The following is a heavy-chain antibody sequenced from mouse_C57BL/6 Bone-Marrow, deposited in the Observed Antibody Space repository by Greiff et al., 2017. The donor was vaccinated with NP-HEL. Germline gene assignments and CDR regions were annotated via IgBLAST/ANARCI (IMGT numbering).Heavy chain of an antibody. CDR2: IRSKSNNYAT. CDR1: GFSFNTYA. V-gene: IGHV10-1*01. Sequence: EVKLEESGGGLVQPKGSLKLSCAASGFSFNTYAMNWVRQAPGKGLEWVARIRSKSNNYATYYADSVKDRFTISRDDSESMLYLQMNNLKTEDTAMYYCVRSAWFAYWGQGTLVTVSA. J-gene: IGHJ3*01. CDR3: VRSAWFAY.